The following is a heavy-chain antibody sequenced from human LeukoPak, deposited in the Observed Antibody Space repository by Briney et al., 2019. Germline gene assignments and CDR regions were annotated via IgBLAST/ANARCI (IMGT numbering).Heavy chain of an antibody. J-gene: IGHJ3*02. CDR2: IYTSGST. D-gene: IGHD3-22*01. Sequence: SETLSLTCTVSGGSISSYYWSWIRQPPGKGLEWIGYIYTSGSTNYNPSLKSRVTISVDTSKNQFSLKLSSVTAADTAVYYCATATYYYASSGYYSGNDAFDIWGQGTMVTVSS. CDR3: ATATYYYASSGYYSGNDAFDI. CDR1: GGSISSYY. V-gene: IGHV4-4*09.